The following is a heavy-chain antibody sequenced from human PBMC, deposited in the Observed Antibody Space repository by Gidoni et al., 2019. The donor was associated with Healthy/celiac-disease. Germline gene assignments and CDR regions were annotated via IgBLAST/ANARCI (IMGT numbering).Heavy chain of an antibody. J-gene: IGHJ6*02. CDR3: TRSEYYYYYGMDV. Sequence: GRFTISRDDSKSIAYLQMNSLKTEDTAVYYCTRSEYYYYYGMDVWGQGTTVTVSS. V-gene: IGHV3-49*02.